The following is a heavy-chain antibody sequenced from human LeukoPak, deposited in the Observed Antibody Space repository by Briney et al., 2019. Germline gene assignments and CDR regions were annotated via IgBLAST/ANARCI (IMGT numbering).Heavy chain of an antibody. CDR3: ARDPFDY. Sequence: GGSLRLSCAASGFTFSSCWMIWVRQAPGKGLEWVAVIWYDGSNKYYADSVKGRFTISRDNSKNTLYLQMNSLRAEDTAVYYCARDPFDYWGQGTLVTVSS. J-gene: IGHJ4*02. CDR1: GFTFSSCW. CDR2: IWYDGSNK. V-gene: IGHV3-33*08.